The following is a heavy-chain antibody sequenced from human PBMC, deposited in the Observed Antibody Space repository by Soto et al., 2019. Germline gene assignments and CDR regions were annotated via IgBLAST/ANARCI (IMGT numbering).Heavy chain of an antibody. CDR1: GGSISSSSYY. CDR2: FYYSGST. CDR3: ATITAYSGWLNRFDY. Sequence: PSETLSLTCSVSGGSISSSSYYWCWIRQPPGKGLDWIGSFYYSGSTYYNPSLKSRVTISVDTSKNQLSLKLSSVTAADTAVYYCATITAYSGWLNRFDYWGQGTQVTVSS. V-gene: IGHV4-39*01. J-gene: IGHJ4*02. D-gene: IGHD6-19*01.